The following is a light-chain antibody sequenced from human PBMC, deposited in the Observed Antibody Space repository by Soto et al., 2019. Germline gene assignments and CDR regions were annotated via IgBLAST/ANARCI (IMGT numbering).Light chain of an antibody. CDR1: QGIGDT. CDR2: DTS. V-gene: IGKV3-15*01. CDR3: QRYDNWPHT. J-gene: IGKJ4*01. Sequence: VMTQSQATLYVSPGDSPTLSCRASQGIGDTLAWYQHKPGQTPRLLIYDTSTRATGVPARFSGSRSGTEFTLTISSLQSEDFAVYCCQRYDNWPHTFCGGTKVDI.